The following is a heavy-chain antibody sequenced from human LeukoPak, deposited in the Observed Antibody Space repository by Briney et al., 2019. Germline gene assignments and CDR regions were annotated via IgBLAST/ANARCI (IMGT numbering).Heavy chain of an antibody. Sequence: PSETLSLTCAVYGGSFSGYYWSWIRQPPGKGLEWIGYIYYSGSTNYNPSLKSRVTISVDTSKNQFSLKLSTVTAADTAVYYCARAGYSSGWYSPWWFDPWGQGTLVTVSS. CDR1: GGSFSGYY. J-gene: IGHJ5*02. D-gene: IGHD6-19*01. V-gene: IGHV4-59*01. CDR2: IYYSGST. CDR3: ARAGYSSGWYSPWWFDP.